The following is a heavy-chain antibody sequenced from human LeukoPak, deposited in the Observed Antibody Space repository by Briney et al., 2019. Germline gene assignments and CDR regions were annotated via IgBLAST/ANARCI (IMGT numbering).Heavy chain of an antibody. D-gene: IGHD2-2*01. CDR1: GYSISSGYY. Sequence: SETLSLTCTVSGYSISSGYYWGWIRQPAGKGLEWIGRIYTSGSTNYNPSLKSRVTMSVDTSKNQFSLKLSSVTAADTAVYYCARAGVVPAGWWFDPWGQGTLVTVSS. J-gene: IGHJ5*02. CDR2: IYTSGST. CDR3: ARAGVVPAGWWFDP. V-gene: IGHV4-4*07.